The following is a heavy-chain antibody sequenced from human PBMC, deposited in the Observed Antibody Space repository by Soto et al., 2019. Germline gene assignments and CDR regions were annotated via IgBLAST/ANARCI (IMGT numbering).Heavy chain of an antibody. D-gene: IGHD3-10*01. CDR1: GFTFSAYA. CDR2: INPSGTDT. V-gene: IGHV3-23*01. CDR3: AKRSGTYGPFDY. J-gene: IGHJ4*02. Sequence: GGSLRLSCAASGFTFSAYATAWVRQAPGEGLEWLSAINPSGTDTFYADSVRGRFSIFRDNSKNTLYLQMNSLSPGDTAVYYCAKRSGTYGPFDYWGQGALVTVSS.